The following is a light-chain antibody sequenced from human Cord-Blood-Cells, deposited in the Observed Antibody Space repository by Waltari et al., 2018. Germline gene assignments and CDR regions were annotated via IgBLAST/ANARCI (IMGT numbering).Light chain of an antibody. CDR1: QSVSSN. Sequence: EIVMTQSPATLSVSPGERATLSCRASQSVSSNLAWYQQKPGQAPRLLIYGASTRATGIPARFSGSGSWTEFTLTISSLQSEDFAVYYGQQYNNWPPFTFGPGTKVDIK. CDR2: GAS. V-gene: IGKV3-15*01. J-gene: IGKJ3*01. CDR3: QQYNNWPPFT.